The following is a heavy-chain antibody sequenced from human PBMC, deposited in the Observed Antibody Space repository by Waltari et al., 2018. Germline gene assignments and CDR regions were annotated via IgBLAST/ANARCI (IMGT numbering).Heavy chain of an antibody. V-gene: IGHV4-34*01. CDR1: GGSFRGYY. CDR2: INHSGST. Sequence: QLQLQESGPGLLKPPETLSLTCAVYGGSFRGYYWSWIRQPPGKGLEWIGEINHSGSTNYNPSLKSRVTISVDTSKNQFSLRLSSVTAADTAVYYCARITTVTTSAFDIWGQGTMVTVSS. CDR3: ARITTVTTSAFDI. D-gene: IGHD4-17*01. J-gene: IGHJ3*02.